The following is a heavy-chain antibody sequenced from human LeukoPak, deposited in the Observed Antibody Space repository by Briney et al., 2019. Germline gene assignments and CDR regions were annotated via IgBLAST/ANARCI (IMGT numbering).Heavy chain of an antibody. J-gene: IGHJ4*02. Sequence: ASVKVSCKASGYTFTSYDINWVRQATGQGLEWMGWMNPNSGNTGYAQKFQGRVTITRNTSISTAYMELSSLRSEDTAVYYCAREISGYVWGSYRYYFDYWGQGTLVTVSS. CDR3: AREISGYVWGSYRYYFDY. V-gene: IGHV1-8*03. D-gene: IGHD3-16*02. CDR2: MNPNSGNT. CDR1: GYTFTSYD.